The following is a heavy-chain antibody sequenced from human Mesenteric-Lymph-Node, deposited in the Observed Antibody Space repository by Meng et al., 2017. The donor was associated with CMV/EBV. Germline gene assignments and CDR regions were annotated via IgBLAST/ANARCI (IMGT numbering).Heavy chain of an antibody. CDR3: AKDRGSLRAGYGMDV. Sequence: GGPLRLSCAASDSTFTTYAMSWVRRAPGKGLQWVSGISGCGGSTYYADSVRGRFTISRDNSKNTLYLQMNTLRAEDTAVYYCAKDRGSLRAGYGMDVWGQGTTVTVSS. V-gene: IGHV3-23*01. D-gene: IGHD3-10*01. J-gene: IGHJ6*02. CDR2: ISGCGGST. CDR1: DSTFTTYA.